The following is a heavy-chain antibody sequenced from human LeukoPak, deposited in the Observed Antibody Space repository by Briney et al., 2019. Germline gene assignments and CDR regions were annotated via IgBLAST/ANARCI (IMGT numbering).Heavy chain of an antibody. CDR3: ARQVPDYYDSSGYLDY. CDR2: IFYSGST. D-gene: IGHD3-22*01. V-gene: IGHV4-39*01. J-gene: IGHJ4*02. Sequence: SETLSLTCTVSGGSISSGSYYWSWIRQPAGKGLEWIGSIFYSGSTYYNPSLKSRVTISVDTSKNQFSLKLSSVTAADTAVYYCARQVPDYYDSSGYLDYWGQGTLVTASS. CDR1: GGSISSGSYY.